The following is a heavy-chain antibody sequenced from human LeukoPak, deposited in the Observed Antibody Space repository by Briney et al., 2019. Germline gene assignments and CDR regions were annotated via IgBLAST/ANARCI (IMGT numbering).Heavy chain of an antibody. V-gene: IGHV1-18*01. CDR3: ARVRVRGVIITRGNWFDP. CDR2: ISAYNGNT. CDR1: GYTFTSYG. J-gene: IGHJ5*02. D-gene: IGHD3-10*01. Sequence: ASVKVSCTASGYTFTSYGISWVRQAPGQGLEWMGWISAYNGNTNYAQKLQGRVTMTTDTSTSTAYMELRSLRSDDTAVYYCARVRVRGVIITRGNWFDPWGQGTLVTVSS.